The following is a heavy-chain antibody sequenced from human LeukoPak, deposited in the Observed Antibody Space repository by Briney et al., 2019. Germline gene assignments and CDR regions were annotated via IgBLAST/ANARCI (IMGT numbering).Heavy chain of an antibody. J-gene: IGHJ2*01. CDR1: GFTFSNYA. CDR2: IRVGGET. Sequence: GGSLRLSCAGSGFTFSNYAMNWVRQAPGKGLEWVSGIRVGGETYYADSVKGRFTISRDNSENTLYLQMNSLRAEDTAVYFCAREDPRTAYWFFDLWGRGTLVTVSS. CDR3: AREDPRTAYWFFDL. V-gene: IGHV3-23*01.